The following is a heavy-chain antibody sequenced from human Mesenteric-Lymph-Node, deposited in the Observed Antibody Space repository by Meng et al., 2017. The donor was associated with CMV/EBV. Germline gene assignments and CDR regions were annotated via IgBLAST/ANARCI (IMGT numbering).Heavy chain of an antibody. D-gene: IGHD4-23*01. CDR1: GGSFSGYY. J-gene: IGHJ4*02. CDR3: ARHQRWLKSEGGFNY. V-gene: IGHV4-34*01. Sequence: QVPVQELGGGLLKPSETLSLTCAVYGGSFSGYYWSWIRQPPGKGLEWIGEINHSGSTNYNPSLKSRVTISVDTSKNQFSLKLSSVTAADTAVYYCARHQRWLKSEGGFNYWGQGTLVTGSS. CDR2: INHSGST.